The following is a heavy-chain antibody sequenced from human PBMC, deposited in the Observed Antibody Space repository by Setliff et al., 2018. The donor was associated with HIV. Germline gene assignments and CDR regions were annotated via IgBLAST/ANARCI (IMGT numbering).Heavy chain of an antibody. CDR2: ISFDGTNE. CDR3: AKDFFTGGFDP. V-gene: IGHV3-30*04. D-gene: IGHD1-1*01. Sequence: SGGSLRLSCAASGFTFSSYEMNWVRQAPGKGLEWVALISFDGTNEYYGDSVKGRFTISRDNSKNTLYLQMDSLRGDDTAVYYCAKDFFTGGFDPWGQGTLVTVSS. J-gene: IGHJ5*02. CDR1: GFTFSSYE.